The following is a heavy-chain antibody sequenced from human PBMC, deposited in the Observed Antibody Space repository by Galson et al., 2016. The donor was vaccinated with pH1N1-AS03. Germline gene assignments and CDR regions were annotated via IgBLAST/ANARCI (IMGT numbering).Heavy chain of an antibody. J-gene: IGHJ4*02. V-gene: IGHV3-9*01. CDR2: ITWNSDSI. Sequence: SLRLSCAASGFTFDDYAMHWVRLAPGKGLEWVSGITWNSDSIGYADSVKGRSTISRDNAQNSLYLQMNSLRSEDTALYYCTALDFWGQGTLVTVAS. CDR3: TALDF. CDR1: GFTFDDYA.